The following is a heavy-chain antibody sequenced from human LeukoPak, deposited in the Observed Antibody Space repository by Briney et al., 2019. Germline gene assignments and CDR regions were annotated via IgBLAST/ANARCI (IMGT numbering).Heavy chain of an antibody. CDR2: IKQGGSEK. CDR3: ARDGAKIYSGYDNYYFDY. V-gene: IGHV3-7*01. J-gene: IGHJ4*02. CDR1: GFTFSSYW. Sequence: GGSLTLSCAASGFTFSSYWMSWVRQATGKGREWVANIKQGGSEKYYVDSVKGRFTISRDNAKNSVYLQMNSLRAEDTAVYYCARDGAKIYSGYDNYYFDYWGQGTLVTVSS. D-gene: IGHD5-12*01.